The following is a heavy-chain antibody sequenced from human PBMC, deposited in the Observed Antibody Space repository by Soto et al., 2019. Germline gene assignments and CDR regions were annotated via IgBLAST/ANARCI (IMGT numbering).Heavy chain of an antibody. CDR2: INHSGST. D-gene: IGHD2-8*01. V-gene: IGHV4-34*01. CDR1: GGSFSGYY. Sequence: SETLSLTCAVYGGSFSGYYWSWIRQPPGKGLEWIGEINHSGSTNYNPSLKSRVTISVDTSKNQFSLKLSSVTAADTAVYYCARTAPPGYCTNGVCYGSRARLVYFDYWGQGTLVTVPQ. J-gene: IGHJ4*02. CDR3: ARTAPPGYCTNGVCYGSRARLVYFDY.